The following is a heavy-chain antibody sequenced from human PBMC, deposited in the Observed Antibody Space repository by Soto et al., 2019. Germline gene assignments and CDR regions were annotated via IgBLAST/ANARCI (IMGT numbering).Heavy chain of an antibody. CDR1: GFTFKNFA. Sequence: EVQLLESGGGLVQPGGSLRLSCVASGFTFKNFAVSLVRQAPGNGIEWVSAIGGIGSSANYADSVKGLFTVSRDDSKSPLYLTMSGLRVDDTALYYCAKDAVAYNGEWDWFDLWGQGTLVTVSS. CDR3: AKDAVAYNGEWDWFDL. V-gene: IGHV3-23*01. D-gene: IGHD3-10*01. J-gene: IGHJ5*02. CDR2: IGGIGSSA.